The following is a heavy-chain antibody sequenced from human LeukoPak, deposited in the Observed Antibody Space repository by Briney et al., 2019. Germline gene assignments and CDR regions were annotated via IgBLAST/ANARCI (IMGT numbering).Heavy chain of an antibody. CDR2: IYYSGST. CDR1: GGSISNYY. D-gene: IGHD5-18*01. J-gene: IGHJ6*02. V-gene: IGHV4-59*01. Sequence: SGTLSLTCTVSGGSISNYYWSWIRQPPGKGLEWIGYIYYSGSTNYNPSLKSRVTISVDTSKNQFSLKLTSVSAADTAVYYCARVGYGYGPYGMDVWGQGTTVTVSS. CDR3: ARVGYGYGPYGMDV.